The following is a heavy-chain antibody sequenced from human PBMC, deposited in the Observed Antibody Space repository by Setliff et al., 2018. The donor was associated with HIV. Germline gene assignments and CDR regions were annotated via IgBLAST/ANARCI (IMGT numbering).Heavy chain of an antibody. CDR1: GGSISTSSYY. J-gene: IGHJ4*02. V-gene: IGHV4-39*07. CDR2: IYYSEST. Sequence: PSETLSLTCTVSGGSISTSSYYWAWIRQPPGKGLEWIGNIYYSESTYYNPSLKSRVTISVDTSKNQFSLKLNSVTAADTAVYYCARAPYTYHYDSSGYHYVWYFDPWGQGNLVTVSS. CDR3: ARAPYTYHYDSSGYHYVWYFDP. D-gene: IGHD3-22*01.